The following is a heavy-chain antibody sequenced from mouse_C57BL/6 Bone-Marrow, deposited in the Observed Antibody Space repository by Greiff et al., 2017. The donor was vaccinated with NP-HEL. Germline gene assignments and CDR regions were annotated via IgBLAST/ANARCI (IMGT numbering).Heavy chain of an antibody. CDR1: GYTFTSYW. CDR3: ARREAQATSLDY. Sequence: QVQLKQPGAELVRPGSSVKLSCKASGYTFTSYWMDWVKQRPGQGLEWIGNIYPSDSETHYNQKFKDKATLTVDKSSSTAYMQLSSLTSEDSAVYYCARREAQATSLDYWGQGTTLTVSS. D-gene: IGHD3-2*02. J-gene: IGHJ2*01. CDR2: IYPSDSET. V-gene: IGHV1-61*01.